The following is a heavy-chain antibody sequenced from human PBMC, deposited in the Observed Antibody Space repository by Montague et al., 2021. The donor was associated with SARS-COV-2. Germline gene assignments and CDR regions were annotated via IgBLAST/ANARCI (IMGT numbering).Heavy chain of an antibody. J-gene: IGHJ6*02. CDR1: SGSISTGHH. CDR3: ARDHGQWFGELWGHGLDV. CDR2: IYYSGST. V-gene: IGHV4-31*03. Sequence: TLSLTCSVSSGSISTGHHWSWIRQHPMKGLEWIGYIYYSGSTYYNPXXKGRVTISIDTAKNQFSLELTSMTAADTAVYYCARDHGQWFGELWGHGLDVWGQGTTVTVSS. D-gene: IGHD3-10*01.